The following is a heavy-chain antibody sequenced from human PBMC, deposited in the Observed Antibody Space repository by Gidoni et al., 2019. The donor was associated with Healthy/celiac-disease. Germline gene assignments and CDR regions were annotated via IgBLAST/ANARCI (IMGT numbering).Heavy chain of an antibody. CDR3: ARQVGDGYNTNWFDP. J-gene: IGHJ5*02. V-gene: IGHV4-39*01. CDR2: IYYSGST. CDR1: GGSISSSSYY. D-gene: IGHD5-12*01. Sequence: QLQLQESGPGLVKPSETLSLTCTVSGGSISSSSYYWGWIRQPPGKGLEWIGSIYYSGSTYYNPSLKSRVTISVDTSKNQFSLKLSSVTAADTAVYYCARQVGDGYNTNWFDPWGQGTLVTVSS.